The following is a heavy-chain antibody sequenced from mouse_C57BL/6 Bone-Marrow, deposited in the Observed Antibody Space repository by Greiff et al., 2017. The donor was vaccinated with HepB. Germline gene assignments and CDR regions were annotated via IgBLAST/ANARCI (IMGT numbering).Heavy chain of an antibody. CDR2: ISSGSSTI. J-gene: IGHJ4*01. D-gene: IGHD1-1*01. CDR3: ARPGYYGSSPNAMDY. Sequence: EVHVVESGGGLVKPGGSLKLSCAASGFTFSDYGMHWVRQAPEKGLEWVAYISSGSSTIYYADTVKGRFTISRDNAKNTLFLQMTSLRSEDTAMYYCARPGYYGSSPNAMDYWGQGTSVTVSS. V-gene: IGHV5-17*01. CDR1: GFTFSDYG.